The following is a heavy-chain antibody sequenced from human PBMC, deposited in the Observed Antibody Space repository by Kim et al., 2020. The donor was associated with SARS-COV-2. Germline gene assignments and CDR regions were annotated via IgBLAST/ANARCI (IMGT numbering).Heavy chain of an antibody. CDR3: ASVTWNYGRYIGYCYDY. CDR1: GFTFSSYE. J-gene: IGHJ6*03. CDR2: ISSRGSTI. D-gene: IGHD1-7*01. V-gene: IGHV3-48*03. Sequence: GGSLRLSCAASGFTFSSYEMNWVRQAPGKGLEWVSYISSRGSTIYYEYSVKGRFTITIDSAKYSLYLQMNSLSAEDTAVYYCASVTWNYGRYIGYCYDY.